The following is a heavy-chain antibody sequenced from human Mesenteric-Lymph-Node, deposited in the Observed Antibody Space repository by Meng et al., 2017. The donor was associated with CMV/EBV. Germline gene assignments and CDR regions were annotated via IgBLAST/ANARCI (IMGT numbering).Heavy chain of an antibody. J-gene: IGHJ4*02. CDR3: VIAEMGFGSPFDN. D-gene: IGHD5-24*01. V-gene: IGHV3-30*03. CDR2: ISYDVSNK. Sequence: CAPSCFRAKHSPMHWVRRAPCTGLESVAVISYDVSNKYYADSVTGRFPLSRDNSKTTLYLQMISLRREDTAFFYCVIAEMGFGSPFDNWGQGTLVTVSS. CDR1: CFRAKHSP.